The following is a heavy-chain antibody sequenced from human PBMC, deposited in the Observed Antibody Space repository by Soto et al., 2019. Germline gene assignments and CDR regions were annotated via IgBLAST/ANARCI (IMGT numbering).Heavy chain of an antibody. J-gene: IGHJ6*01. CDR1: GGTFSSYA. Sequence: AVKFSCKASGGTFSSYAISWVRQAPGQGLDCIGGIIPIFGTANYAQKFQGRVTITADESTSTAYMELSSLRSEDTAGYYCAREGTRNAYYDFWSGYYYYYGMDVW. V-gene: IGHV1-69*13. CDR2: IIPIFGTA. D-gene: IGHD3-3*01. CDR3: AREGTRNAYYDFWSGYYYYYGMDV.